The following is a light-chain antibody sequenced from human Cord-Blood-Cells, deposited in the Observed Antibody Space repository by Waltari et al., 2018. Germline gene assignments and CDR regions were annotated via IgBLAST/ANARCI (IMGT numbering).Light chain of an antibody. Sequence: DIQMTQSPSTLSASVGDRVTITCRASQSISSWLAWYQQKPGKAPKLLIYKASSLESGVPSRFGGSGSGTEFTLTISSLQPDDCATYYCQQYNSYSYSFGQGTKLEIK. CDR1: QSISSW. CDR3: QQYNSYSYS. J-gene: IGKJ2*03. V-gene: IGKV1-5*03. CDR2: KAS.